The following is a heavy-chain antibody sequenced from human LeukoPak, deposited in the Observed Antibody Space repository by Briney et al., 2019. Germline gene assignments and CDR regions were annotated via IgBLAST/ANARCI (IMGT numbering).Heavy chain of an antibody. CDR3: AKGLGGPPGGSGSYYDY. Sequence: PGGTLRLSCAASGFTFSSYGMGWVRQAPGKGLEWVSAISGSGGSTYYADSVKGRFTISRDNSKNTLYLQMNSLRAEDTAVYYCAKGLGGPPGGSGSYYDYWGQGTLVTVSS. CDR2: ISGSGGST. V-gene: IGHV3-23*01. CDR1: GFTFSSYG. J-gene: IGHJ4*02. D-gene: IGHD1-26*01.